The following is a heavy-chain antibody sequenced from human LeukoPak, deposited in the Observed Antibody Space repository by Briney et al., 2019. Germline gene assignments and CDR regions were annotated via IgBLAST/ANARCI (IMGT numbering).Heavy chain of an antibody. Sequence: SETLSLTGTVSGGSISSYYWSWIRQPPGKGLEWIGYIYYSGNTNYNPSLKSRVTISVDTSKNQFSLKLSSVTAADTAVYYCARASYYYDSSGYYRPYNWFDPWGQGTLVSVSS. J-gene: IGHJ5*02. CDR2: IYYSGNT. D-gene: IGHD3-22*01. CDR3: ARASYYYDSSGYYRPYNWFDP. V-gene: IGHV4-59*01. CDR1: GGSISSYY.